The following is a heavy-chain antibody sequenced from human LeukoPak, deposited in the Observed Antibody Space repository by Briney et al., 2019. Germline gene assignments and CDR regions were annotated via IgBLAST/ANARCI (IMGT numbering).Heavy chain of an antibody. CDR2: ISTSGRYI. Sequence: GGSLRLSCAASGFTLSNNNVNWVRQAPGRGLEWVASISTSGRYINYADSVKGRFTVSRDNAENSVNLQMNSLRADDTAVYYCARDFGVTLFKVFTHDAFDVWGRGTLVTVSS. V-gene: IGHV3-21*01. J-gene: IGHJ3*01. CDR3: ARDFGVTLFKVFTHDAFDV. CDR1: GFTLSNNN. D-gene: IGHD3-10*01.